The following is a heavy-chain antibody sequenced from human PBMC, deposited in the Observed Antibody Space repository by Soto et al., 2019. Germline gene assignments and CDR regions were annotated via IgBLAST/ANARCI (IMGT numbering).Heavy chain of an antibody. CDR2: IKQDGSEK. J-gene: IGHJ5*02. D-gene: IGHD6-13*01. V-gene: IGHV3-7*04. CDR1: GFTFSSYW. CDR3: ARGVERPWGIAAAGTLSWFDP. Sequence: EVQLVESGGGLVQPGGSLRLSCAASGFTFSSYWMSWVRQAPGKGLEWVANIKQDGSEKYYVDSVKGRFTISRDNAKNSLYLQMNSLRAEDTAVYYCARGVERPWGIAAAGTLSWFDPWGQGTLVTVSS.